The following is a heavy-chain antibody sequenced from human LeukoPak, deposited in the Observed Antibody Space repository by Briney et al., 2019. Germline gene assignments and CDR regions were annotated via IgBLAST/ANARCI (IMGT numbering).Heavy chain of an antibody. CDR1: GGSFSGYY. D-gene: IGHD1-7*01. V-gene: IGHV4-34*01. J-gene: IGHJ4*02. Sequence: PSETLSLTCAVYGGSFSGYYWSWIRQPPGKGLEWIGEINHSGSTNYNPSLKSRVTISVDTSKNQFSLKLSSVTAADTAVYYCARVAGTLAIDYWGQGTLVTVSS. CDR2: INHSGST. CDR3: ARVAGTLAIDY.